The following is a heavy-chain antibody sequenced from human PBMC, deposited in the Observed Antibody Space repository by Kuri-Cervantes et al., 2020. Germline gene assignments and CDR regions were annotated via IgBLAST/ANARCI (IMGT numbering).Heavy chain of an antibody. Sequence: ASVKVSCKASGGTFSSYAISWVRQAPGQGLEWMGGIIPIFGTANYAQKFQGRVTITTDESTSTAYMELRSLRSDDTAVYYCARNYYDILRPFDYWGQGTLVTVSS. V-gene: IGHV1-69*05. J-gene: IGHJ4*02. CDR3: ARNYYDILRPFDY. CDR2: IIPIFGTA. CDR1: GGTFSSYA. D-gene: IGHD3-9*01.